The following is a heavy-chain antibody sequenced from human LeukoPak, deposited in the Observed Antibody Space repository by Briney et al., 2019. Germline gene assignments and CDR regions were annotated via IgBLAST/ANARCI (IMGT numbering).Heavy chain of an antibody. V-gene: IGHV3-53*01. CDR2: IYSGGST. J-gene: IGHJ4*02. CDR3: ARPIREQYYYDSSGYSYYFDY. Sequence: GGSLRLSCAASGFTVSSNYMSWVRQAPGKGLEWVSVIYSGGSTYYADSVKGRFTISRDNSKNTLYLQMNSLRAEDTAVYYCARPIREQYYYDSSGYSYYFDYWGQGTLVTVSS. CDR1: GFTVSSNY. D-gene: IGHD3-22*01.